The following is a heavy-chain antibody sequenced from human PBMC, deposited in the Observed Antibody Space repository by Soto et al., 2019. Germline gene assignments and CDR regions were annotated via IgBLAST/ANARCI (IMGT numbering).Heavy chain of an antibody. CDR1: GFTFSSYA. D-gene: IGHD1-7*01. CDR3: AREFVSVELELNNWFDP. Sequence: GGSLRLSCAASGFTFSSYAMHWVRQAPGKGLEWVAVISYDGSNKYYADSVKGRFTISRDNSKNTLYLQMNSLRAEDTAVYYCAREFVSVELELNNWFDPWGQGTLVTVSS. CDR2: ISYDGSNK. J-gene: IGHJ5*02. V-gene: IGHV3-30-3*01.